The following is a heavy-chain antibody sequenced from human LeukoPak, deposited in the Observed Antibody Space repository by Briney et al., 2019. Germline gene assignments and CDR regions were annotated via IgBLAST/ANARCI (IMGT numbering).Heavy chain of an antibody. D-gene: IGHD3-10*01. CDR3: ARDGYGSGSNPYYFDY. V-gene: IGHV3-30*02. J-gene: IGHJ4*02. CDR2: IRYDGSNK. Sequence: PGGSLRLSCAASGFTFSSYGMHWVRQAPGKGLEWVAFIRYDGSNKYYADSVKGRFTISRDNAKNSLYLQMNSLRAEDTAVYYCARDGYGSGSNPYYFDYWGQGTLVTVSS. CDR1: GFTFSSYG.